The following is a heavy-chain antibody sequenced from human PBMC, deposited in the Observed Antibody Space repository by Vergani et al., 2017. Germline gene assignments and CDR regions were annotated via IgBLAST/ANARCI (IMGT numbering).Heavy chain of an antibody. CDR1: GFTFSDYY. D-gene: IGHD5-24*01. CDR3: ARDSRHSVEMAGSSANDY. J-gene: IGHJ4*02. CDR2: ISSSSSYT. Sequence: QVQLVESGGGLVKPGGSLRLSCAASGFTFSDYYMSWIRQAPGKGLEWVSYISSSSSYTNYADSVKGRFTISRDNAKNSLYLQMNSLRAEDTAVYYCARDSRHSVEMAGSSANDYWGQGTLVTVSS. V-gene: IGHV3-11*06.